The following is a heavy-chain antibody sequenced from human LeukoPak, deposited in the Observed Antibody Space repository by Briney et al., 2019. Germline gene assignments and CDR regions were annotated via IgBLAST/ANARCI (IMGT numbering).Heavy chain of an antibody. CDR3: ARVEELPYYFDY. Sequence: ASVKVSCKASGYTFTSYGISWVRQAPGQGLEWMGWISAYNGNTNYAQKLQGRVTMTTDTSTGTAYMELRSLRSDDTAVYYCARVEELPYYFDYWGQGTLVTVSS. V-gene: IGHV1-18*01. CDR1: GYTFTSYG. D-gene: IGHD1-7*01. J-gene: IGHJ4*02. CDR2: ISAYNGNT.